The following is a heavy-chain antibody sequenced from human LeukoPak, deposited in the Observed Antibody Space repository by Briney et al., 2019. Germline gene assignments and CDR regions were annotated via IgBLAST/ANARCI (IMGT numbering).Heavy chain of an antibody. V-gene: IGHV3-49*04. CDR3: TRALSGWTGYSDF. J-gene: IGHJ4*02. CDR2: IRSEEYGGTP. CDR1: GFTFGDYA. Sequence: GGSLRLSCRGSGFTFGDYAVTWVRQAPGKGLQWVGFIRSEEYGGTPDYATSVKGRFTMSRENSQSIAYLQMNSLRTEDTAVYYCTRALSGWTGYSDFWGQGALVTVSS. D-gene: IGHD6-19*01.